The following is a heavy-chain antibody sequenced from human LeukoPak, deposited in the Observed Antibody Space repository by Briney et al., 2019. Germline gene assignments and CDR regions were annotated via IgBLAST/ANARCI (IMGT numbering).Heavy chain of an antibody. Sequence: GGSLRLSCAASGVTFSSSAMHWVRQAPGKGLEWVAVIASDGTNKYYADSVKGRFTISRDNSKNSLYLQMNSLRAEDTAVYYCARDMTQTRGYSYGRRLLFDYWGQGTLVTVSS. CDR1: GVTFSSSA. V-gene: IGHV3-30-3*01. CDR2: IASDGTNK. CDR3: ARDMTQTRGYSYGRRLLFDY. D-gene: IGHD5-18*01. J-gene: IGHJ4*02.